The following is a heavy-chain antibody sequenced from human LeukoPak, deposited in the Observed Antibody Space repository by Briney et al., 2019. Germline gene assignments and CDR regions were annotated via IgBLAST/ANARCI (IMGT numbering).Heavy chain of an antibody. D-gene: IGHD2-15*01. CDR1: GGSFSGYY. J-gene: IGHJ4*02. CDR3: ARELVDIVVVVGAMTQPYYFDY. V-gene: IGHV4-34*01. CDR2: INHSGST. Sequence: SETLSLTCAVYGGSFSGYYWSRNRQPPGKGLEWIGEINHSGSTNYNPSLKSRVTISEDTSKKQFTLKLSSVTAADTAVYYCARELVDIVVVVGAMTQPYYFDYWGQGTLVTVSS.